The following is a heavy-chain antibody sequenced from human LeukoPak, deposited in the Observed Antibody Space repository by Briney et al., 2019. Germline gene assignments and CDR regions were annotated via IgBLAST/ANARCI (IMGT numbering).Heavy chain of an antibody. V-gene: IGHV3-30*18. CDR2: ISYDGSNK. Sequence: GGSLRLSCAASGFTFSSYGMHWVRQAPGKGLEWVAVISYDGSNKYYADSVKGRCTISRDNSKNTLYLQMNSLRAEDTAVYYCAKGWVNYDILTGYRYWGQGTLVTVSS. CDR1: GFTFSSYG. D-gene: IGHD3-9*01. J-gene: IGHJ4*02. CDR3: AKGWVNYDILTGYRY.